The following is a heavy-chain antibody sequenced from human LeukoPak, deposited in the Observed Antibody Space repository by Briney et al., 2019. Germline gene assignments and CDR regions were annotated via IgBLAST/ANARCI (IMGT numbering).Heavy chain of an antibody. Sequence: PGGSLRLSCAASGFSFSTNPMSWVRQAPGKGLEWVSAISGSGGSTYYADSVKGRFTISRDNSKNTLYLQMNSLRAEDTAVYYCAKEWEYYYGMDVWGQGTTVTVSS. J-gene: IGHJ6*02. CDR2: ISGSGGST. CDR1: GFSFSTNP. D-gene: IGHD1-26*01. CDR3: AKEWEYYYGMDV. V-gene: IGHV3-23*01.